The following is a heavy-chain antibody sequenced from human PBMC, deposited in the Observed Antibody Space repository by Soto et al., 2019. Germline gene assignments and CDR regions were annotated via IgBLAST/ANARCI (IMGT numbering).Heavy chain of an antibody. D-gene: IGHD6-19*01. V-gene: IGHV4-39*01. CDR2: IYYSGST. CDR1: GGSISSSSYY. J-gene: IGHJ4*02. Sequence: SETLSLTCTVSGGSISSSSYYWGWIRQPPGKGLEWIGGIYYSGSTYYNPSLKSRVTISVDTSKNQFSLKLSSVTAADTAVYYCARQNIAVAATIDYWGQGTLVTVSS. CDR3: ARQNIAVAATIDY.